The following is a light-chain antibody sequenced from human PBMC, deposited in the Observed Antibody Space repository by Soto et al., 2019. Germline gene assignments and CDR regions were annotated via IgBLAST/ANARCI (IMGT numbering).Light chain of an antibody. CDR2: DVS. Sequence: QSVLTQPASVSGSPGQSITISCTGTSSDVGGYNYVSWYQHHPGKAPKLIIYDVSNRPSGVSIRFSGSKSDNTASLTISGLQPEDEADYHCSSYTNSNTRQIVLGTGTKVTVL. J-gene: IGLJ1*01. CDR1: SSDVGGYNY. CDR3: SSYTNSNTRQIV. V-gene: IGLV2-14*03.